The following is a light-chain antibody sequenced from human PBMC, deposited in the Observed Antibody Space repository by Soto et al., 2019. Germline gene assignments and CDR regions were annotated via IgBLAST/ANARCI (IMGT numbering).Light chain of an antibody. Sequence: EIVLTQSPGTLALSPGEGATLSCRASQSVSKYLAWYQQKPGQAPRLLIYGASSRATSIPDSFSGSGSGTDFTLTISRLEPEDFAVYYCQQYGGSPQTFGQGTKVEIK. CDR3: QQYGGSPQT. J-gene: IGKJ1*01. CDR1: QSVSKY. V-gene: IGKV3-20*01. CDR2: GAS.